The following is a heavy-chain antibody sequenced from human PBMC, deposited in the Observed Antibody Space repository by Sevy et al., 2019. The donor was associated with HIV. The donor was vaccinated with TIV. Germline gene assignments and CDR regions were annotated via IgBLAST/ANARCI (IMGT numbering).Heavy chain of an antibody. CDR1: GYLFTSYR. D-gene: IGHD2-15*01. CDR3: ARAYCSGGRCYSLAY. Sequence: ASVKVSCKASGYLFTSYRITWVRQAPGKRLELVGWISPHNGDTNYAQRVQDRVTMITDTSTTTAYMELRILTSDDSAVYYCARAYCSGGRCYSLAYWGQGTLVTVSS. V-gene: IGHV1-18*01. J-gene: IGHJ4*02. CDR2: ISPHNGDT.